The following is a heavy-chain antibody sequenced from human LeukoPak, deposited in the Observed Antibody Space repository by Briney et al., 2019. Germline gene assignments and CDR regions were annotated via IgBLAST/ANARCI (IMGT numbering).Heavy chain of an antibody. CDR2: ISNKGSSSTT. V-gene: IGHV3-11*01. CDR3: AKDPLWVGEPEAFDI. J-gene: IGHJ3*02. Sequence: KPGGSLRLSCAASGFIFSDYYMGWVRQAPGKGLEWVSYISNKGSSSTTYYADSVKGRFTISRDDAQNTLYLQMNSLRAEDTAVYYCAKDPLWVGEPEAFDIWGQGTMVTVSS. D-gene: IGHD3-10*01. CDR1: GFIFSDYY.